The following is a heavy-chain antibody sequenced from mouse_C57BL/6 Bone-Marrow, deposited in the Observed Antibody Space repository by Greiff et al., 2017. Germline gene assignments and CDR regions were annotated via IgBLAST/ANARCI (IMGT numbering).Heavy chain of an antibody. CDR3: ARWPWGFDY. V-gene: IGHV1-55*01. D-gene: IGHD4-1*01. Sequence: VQLQQPGAELVKPGASVKMSCKASGYTFTSYWITWVKQRPGQGLEWIGDIYPGSGSTNYNEKFKSKATLTVETSSSTAYMQLSSLTSEDAAVYYCARWPWGFDYWGQGTTLTVSS. CDR1: GYTFTSYW. J-gene: IGHJ2*01. CDR2: IYPGSGST.